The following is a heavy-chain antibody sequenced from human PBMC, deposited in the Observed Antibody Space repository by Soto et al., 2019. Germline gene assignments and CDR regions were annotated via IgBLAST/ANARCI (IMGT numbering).Heavy chain of an antibody. J-gene: IGHJ3*02. CDR1: GLSFSSYA. D-gene: IGHD2-8*02. CDR2: ISGSGGIT. CDR3: AKAPRRTGAFFDI. Sequence: GGSLRLSCATSGLSFSSYAMSWVRQAPGKGLEWVSAISGSGGITYYADSVRGRFTISRDNSKNTLYLQMNSLRADYTAVYYCAKAPRRTGAFFDIWGQGTMVTVSS. V-gene: IGHV3-23*01.